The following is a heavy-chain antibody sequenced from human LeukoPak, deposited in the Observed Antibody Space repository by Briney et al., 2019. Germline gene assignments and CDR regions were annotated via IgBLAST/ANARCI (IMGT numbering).Heavy chain of an antibody. D-gene: IGHD6-19*01. J-gene: IGHJ4*02. CDR2: ISSSGSII. CDR1: GFTFSSYE. Sequence: VGSLRLSCAASGFTFSSYEMNWVRQAPGKGLEWVSYISSSGSIIYVADSVKGRFTISRDNAKNSLYLQMNSLRAEDTAVYYCARVQRGLAVAFDYWGQGTLVTVSS. CDR3: ARVQRGLAVAFDY. V-gene: IGHV3-48*03.